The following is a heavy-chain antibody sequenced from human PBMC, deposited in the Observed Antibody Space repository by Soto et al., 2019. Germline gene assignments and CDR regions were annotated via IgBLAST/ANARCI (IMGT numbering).Heavy chain of an antibody. CDR2: INPSGGST. CDR1: GYTFTSYY. D-gene: IGHD3-3*01. CDR3: ARAPPNEWSLSGGFDP. V-gene: IGHV1-46*03. Sequence: ASVKVSCKASGYTFTSYYMHWVRQAPGQGLEWMGIINPSGGSTSYAQKFQGRVTMTRDTSTSTVYMELSSLRSEDTAVYYCARAPPNEWSLSGGFDPWGQGTLVTVSS. J-gene: IGHJ5*02.